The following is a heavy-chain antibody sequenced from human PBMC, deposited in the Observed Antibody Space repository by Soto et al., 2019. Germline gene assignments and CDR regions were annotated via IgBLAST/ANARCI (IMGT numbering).Heavy chain of an antibody. V-gene: IGHV3-23*01. D-gene: IGHD3-10*01. J-gene: IGHJ6*03. CDR1: GFTFSSYA. CDR3: ASPGGFGEYYYYYYYMDV. Sequence: EVQLLESGGGLVQPGGSLRLSCAASGFTFSSYAMSWVRQAPGEGLEWVSAISGSGGSTYYADSVKGRFTISRDNSKNTLYLQMNSLRAEDTAVYYCASPGGFGEYYYYYYYMDVWGKGTTVTVSS. CDR2: ISGSGGST.